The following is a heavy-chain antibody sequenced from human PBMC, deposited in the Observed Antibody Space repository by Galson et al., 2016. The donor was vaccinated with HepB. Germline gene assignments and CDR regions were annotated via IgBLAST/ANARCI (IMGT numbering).Heavy chain of an antibody. CDR1: GGSISSYRYY. CDR2: LFHTGTT. CDR3: AREPNMCSATCYVDV. Sequence: SETLSLTCTDSGGSISSYRYYWGWIRQTPGKGLEWIGSLFHTGTTYYSPSLKSRVSMSADTSKNQFSLKLRSVTAADTAVYYCAREPNMCSATCYVDVWGQGTLVTVSA. D-gene: IGHD2-2*01. V-gene: IGHV4-39*02. J-gene: IGHJ1*01.